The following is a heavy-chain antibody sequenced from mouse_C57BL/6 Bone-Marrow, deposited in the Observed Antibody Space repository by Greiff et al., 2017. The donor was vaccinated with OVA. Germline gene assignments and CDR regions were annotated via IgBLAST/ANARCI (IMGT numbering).Heavy chain of an antibody. D-gene: IGHD1-1*01. Sequence: EVKLVEPGGGLVQPGGSLKLSCAASGFTFSDYGIAWVRQAPRNGPEWVAFISNLAYSIYYADTVKGRFTISRENAKNTLYLEMSSLRSEDTAMYYCYRHSDYCTSSLVSFCYWGHGITLSV. CDR1: GFTFSDYG. J-gene: IGHJ2*01. CDR2: ISNLAYSI. CDR3: YRHSDYCTSSLVSFCY. V-gene: IGHV5-15*01.